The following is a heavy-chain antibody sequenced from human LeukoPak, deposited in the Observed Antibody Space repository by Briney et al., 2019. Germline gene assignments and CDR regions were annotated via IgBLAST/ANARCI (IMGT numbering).Heavy chain of an antibody. Sequence: GASVKVSCKASGGTFSSYTISWVRQAPGQGLEWMGRIIPIVGIANYAQKFQGRVTITADKSTSTAYMELSSLRSEDTAVYYCARVKAARPYYFDYWGQGTLVTVSS. CDR3: ARVKAARPYYFDY. CDR2: IIPIVGIA. CDR1: GGTFSSYT. J-gene: IGHJ4*02. D-gene: IGHD6-6*01. V-gene: IGHV1-69*02.